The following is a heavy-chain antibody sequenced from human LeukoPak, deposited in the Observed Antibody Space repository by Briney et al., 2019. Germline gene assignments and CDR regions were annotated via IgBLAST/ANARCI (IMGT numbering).Heavy chain of an antibody. D-gene: IGHD3-22*01. CDR3: ARDRYYYDSSGYYPNYMDV. J-gene: IGHJ6*03. CDR1: GGSIINYY. V-gene: IGHV4-4*07. CDR2: IYTSGST. Sequence: SETLSLTCAVSGGSIINYYWSWIRQPAGKGLEWIGRIYTSGSTNYNPSLKSRVTMSVDTSKNQFSLKLSSVTAADTAVYYCARDRYYYDSSGYYPNYMDVWGKGTTVTISS.